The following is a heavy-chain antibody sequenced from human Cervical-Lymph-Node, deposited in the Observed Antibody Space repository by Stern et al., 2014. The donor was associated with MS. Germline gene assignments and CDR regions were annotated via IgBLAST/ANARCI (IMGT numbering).Heavy chain of an antibody. D-gene: IGHD3-9*01. V-gene: IGHV1-18*04. CDR2: ISAYNGNP. CDR1: TSYG. Sequence: TSYGISWVRPAPGQGLERMGWISAYNGNPNYAQKLQGRVTMPTGTSTSTAYMELRSLRSDDTAVYYCARDCKLRYFDPTSRCAFDIWGQGTMVTVSS. CDR3: ARDCKLRYFDPTSRCAFDI. J-gene: IGHJ3*02.